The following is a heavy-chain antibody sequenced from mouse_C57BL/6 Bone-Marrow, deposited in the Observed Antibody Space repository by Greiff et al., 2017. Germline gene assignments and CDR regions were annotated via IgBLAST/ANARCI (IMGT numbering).Heavy chain of an antibody. CDR1: GYTFTSYW. Sequence: VQLVESGAELVKPGASVKLSCKASGYTFTSYWMHWVKQRPGRGLEWIGRIDPNSGGTKYNEKFKSKATLTVDKPSSTAYMQLSSLTSEDSAVYYCARYYGSSLAWFAYWGQGTLVTVSA. D-gene: IGHD1-1*01. J-gene: IGHJ3*01. CDR3: ARYYGSSLAWFAY. CDR2: IDPNSGGT. V-gene: IGHV1-72*01.